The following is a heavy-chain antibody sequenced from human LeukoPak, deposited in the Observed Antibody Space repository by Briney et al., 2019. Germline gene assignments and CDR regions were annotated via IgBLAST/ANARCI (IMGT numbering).Heavy chain of an antibody. CDR2: IKQDGSEK. Sequence: GGSLRLSCAASGFTFSSYWMSWVRQAPGKGLEWVANIKQDGSEKYYVDSVKGRFTISRDNAKNSLYLQMNSLRAEDTAVYHCARAYYYDSGAFDIWGQGTMVTVSS. D-gene: IGHD3-22*01. V-gene: IGHV3-7*01. CDR1: GFTFSSYW. J-gene: IGHJ3*02. CDR3: ARAYYYDSGAFDI.